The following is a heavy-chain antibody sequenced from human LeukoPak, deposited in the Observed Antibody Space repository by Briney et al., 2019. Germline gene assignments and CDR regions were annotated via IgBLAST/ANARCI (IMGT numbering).Heavy chain of an antibody. CDR2: INPNSGGT. V-gene: IGHV1-2*02. D-gene: IGHD5-18*01. CDR1: GYTFTGYY. J-gene: IGHJ6*03. CDR3: ARVRGPSGEQLWPKQHYYYYYMDV. Sequence: ASVKVSCKASGYTFTGYYMHWVRQAPGQGLEWMGWINPNSGGTNYAQKFQGRVTMTRDTSISTAYMELSRLRSDDTAVYYCARVRGPSGEQLWPKQHYYYYYMDVWGKGTTVTVSS.